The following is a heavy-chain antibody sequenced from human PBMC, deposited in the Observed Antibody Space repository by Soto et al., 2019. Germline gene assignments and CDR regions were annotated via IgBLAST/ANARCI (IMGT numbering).Heavy chain of an antibody. CDR3: ARGPPTDY. CDR2: IYPDDSET. J-gene: IGHJ4*02. Sequence: PVESLKISCKASGYNFTDYWIYLVRQMPVKGLEWMGTIYPDDSETRYSPSFQGQVTISVDKSISTAYLQWSSLKAPDTAMYYCARGPPTDYWGQVTLVTVAS. CDR1: GYNFTDYW. V-gene: IGHV5-51*01.